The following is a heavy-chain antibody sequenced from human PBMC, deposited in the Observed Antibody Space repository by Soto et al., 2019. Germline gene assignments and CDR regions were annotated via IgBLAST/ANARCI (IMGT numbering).Heavy chain of an antibody. CDR2: ISAYNGNT. J-gene: IGHJ6*02. D-gene: IGHD3-10*01. CDR3: ARDGYYYGSGSYFGGMDV. Sequence: GASVKVSCKASGYTFTSYGSSWVRQAPGQGLEWMGWISAYNGNTNYAQKLQGRVTMTTDTSTSTAYMELRSLRSDDTAVYYCARDGYYYGSGSYFGGMDVWGQGTTVTVSS. V-gene: IGHV1-18*01. CDR1: GYTFTSYG.